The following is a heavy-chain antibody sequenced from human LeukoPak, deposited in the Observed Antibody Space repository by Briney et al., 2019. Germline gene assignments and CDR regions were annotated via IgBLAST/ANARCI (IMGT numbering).Heavy chain of an antibody. V-gene: IGHV2-5*02. Sequence: SGPTLVNPTQTLTLTCTFSGFSLSTRGVGVGWIRQPPGRALEWLALIYWDDDRRYSPSLKSRLTITKDTSRNQVVLTMTNMDPVDTATYFCAHRKNYYDSSVFDNWGQGTLVTVSS. J-gene: IGHJ4*02. D-gene: IGHD3-22*01. CDR1: GFSLSTRGVG. CDR3: AHRKNYYDSSVFDN. CDR2: IYWDDDR.